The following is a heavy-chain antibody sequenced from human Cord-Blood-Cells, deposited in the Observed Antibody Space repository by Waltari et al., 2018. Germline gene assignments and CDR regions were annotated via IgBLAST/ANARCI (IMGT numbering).Heavy chain of an antibody. CDR2: ISSSSYI. V-gene: IGHV3-21*01. CDR1: GFTFSSYS. J-gene: IGHJ4*02. Sequence: EVQLVESGGGLVKPGGSLRLSCAASGFTFSSYSMNWVRQAPGKGLEWVYSISSSSYIYYAESVKGRVTISRDNAKNSLYLQMNSLRAEDTAVYYCAIDYDYWGQGTLVTVSS. CDR3: AIDYDY. D-gene: IGHD5-12*01.